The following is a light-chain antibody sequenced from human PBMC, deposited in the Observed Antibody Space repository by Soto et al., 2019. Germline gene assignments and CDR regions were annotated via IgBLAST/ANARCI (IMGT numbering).Light chain of an antibody. CDR3: QQYNIYPLT. J-gene: IGKJ4*01. Sequence: DVQMTQSPSSLCASVGDRVTITCRASQGINSWLAWYQQKPEKAPKSLIYAASSLQTGVPSRFSGSGSGTDVTLTISNPQSEDSATYYCQQYNIYPLTFGGGTKVEIK. CDR1: QGINSW. CDR2: AAS. V-gene: IGKV1D-16*01.